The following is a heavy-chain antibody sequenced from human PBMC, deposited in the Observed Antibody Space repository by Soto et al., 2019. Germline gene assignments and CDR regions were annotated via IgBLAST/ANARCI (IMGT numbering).Heavy chain of an antibody. J-gene: IGHJ4*02. CDR1: GYTFTSYA. CDR3: ARGYERYYYGSGVDY. Sequence: QVKLVQSGAEVKKPGASVKVSCKASGYTFTSYAMHWVRQAPGQRLEWMGWINAGNGNTKYSQKFQGRVTITRDTSASTAYMELSSLRSEDTAVYYCARGYERYYYGSGVDYWGQGTLVTVSS. D-gene: IGHD3-10*01. V-gene: IGHV1-3*01. CDR2: INAGNGNT.